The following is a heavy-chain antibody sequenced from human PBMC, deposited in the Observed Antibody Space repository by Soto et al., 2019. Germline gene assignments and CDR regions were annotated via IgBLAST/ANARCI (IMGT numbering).Heavy chain of an antibody. CDR1: GGSISSGDYY. J-gene: IGHJ3*02. CDR3: AVDYYGSGRGAFDI. D-gene: IGHD3-10*01. V-gene: IGHV4-30-4*01. CDR2: IYYSGST. Sequence: SETLSLTCTVSGGSISSGDYYWSWIRQPPGKGLEWIGYIYYSGSTYYNTSLKSRVTISVDTSKNQFSLKLSSVTAADTAVYYCAVDYYGSGRGAFDIWGQGTMVTVSS.